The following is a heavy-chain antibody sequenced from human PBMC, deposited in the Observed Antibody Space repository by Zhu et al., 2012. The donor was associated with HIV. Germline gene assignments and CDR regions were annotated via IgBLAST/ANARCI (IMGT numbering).Heavy chain of an antibody. V-gene: IGHV3-23*01. CDR3: AKDEMVYSSSPHAFDI. CDR1: GFTFSSYA. Sequence: EVQLLESGGGLVQPGGSLRLSCAASGFTFSSYAMSWVRQAPGKGLEWVSAISGSGGSTYYADSVKGRFTISRDNSKNTLYLQMNSLRAEDTAVYYCAKDEMVYSSSPHAFDIWGQGTMVTVSS. J-gene: IGHJ3*02. CDR2: ISGSGGST. D-gene: IGHD6-13*01.